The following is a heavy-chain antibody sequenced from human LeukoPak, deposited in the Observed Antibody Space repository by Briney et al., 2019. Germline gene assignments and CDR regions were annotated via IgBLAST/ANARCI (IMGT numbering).Heavy chain of an antibody. CDR3: ARCGPSSSWYRGDNWFDY. CDR1: GFTFSSYW. J-gene: IGHJ4*02. V-gene: IGHV3-7*01. D-gene: IGHD6-13*01. Sequence: PGGSLRLSCAASGFTFSSYWMSWVRQAPGKGLEWVANIKQDGSEKYYVDSVKGRFTISRGNAKNSLYLQMNSLRAEDTAVYYCARCGPSSSWYRGDNWFDYWGQGTLVTVSS. CDR2: IKQDGSEK.